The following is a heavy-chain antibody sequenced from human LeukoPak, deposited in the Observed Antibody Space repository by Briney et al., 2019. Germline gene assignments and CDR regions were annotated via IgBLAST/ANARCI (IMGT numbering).Heavy chain of an antibody. CDR1: GGSISSYY. Sequence: SETLSLTCTVSGGSISSYYWSWIRQPPGKGLECIGYIYYSGSTNYNPSLKSRVTISVDTSKNQFSLKLSSVTAADTAVYYCARERAVTGHYYYYGVDVWGQGITVTVSS. D-gene: IGHD4-17*01. CDR3: ARERAVTGHYYYYGVDV. CDR2: IYYSGST. J-gene: IGHJ6*02. V-gene: IGHV4-59*01.